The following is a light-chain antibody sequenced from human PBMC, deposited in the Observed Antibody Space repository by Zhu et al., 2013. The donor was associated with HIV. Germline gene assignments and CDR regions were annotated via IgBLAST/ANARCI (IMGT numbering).Light chain of an antibody. J-gene: IGKJ1*01. V-gene: IGKV1-5*03. Sequence: DIQLTQSPSFLSASVGDTVTITCRASQSVSAWLAWYQQKPGKAPKLLIYKASDLQSGVPPRFSGRGSGTEFTLTIHSLQPDDFATYYCQQYNSWWTFGQGTKVEMK. CDR2: KAS. CDR1: QSVSAW. CDR3: QQYNSWWT.